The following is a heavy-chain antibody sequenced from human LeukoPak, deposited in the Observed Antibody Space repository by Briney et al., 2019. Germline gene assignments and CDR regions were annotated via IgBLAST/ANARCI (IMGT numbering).Heavy chain of an antibody. CDR2: ISSSSSYI. D-gene: IGHD2-2*01. Sequence: GGSLRLSRAASGFTFSSYSMNWVRQAPGKGLEWVSSISSSSSYIYYADSVKGRFTISRDNAKNSLYLQMNSLRAEDTAVYYCAREEYCSSTSCCPGTFDYWGQGTLVTVSS. V-gene: IGHV3-21*01. CDR3: AREEYCSSTSCCPGTFDY. CDR1: GFTFSSYS. J-gene: IGHJ4*02.